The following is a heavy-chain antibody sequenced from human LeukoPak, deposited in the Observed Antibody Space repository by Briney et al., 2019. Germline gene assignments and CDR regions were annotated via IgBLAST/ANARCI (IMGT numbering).Heavy chain of an antibody. CDR1: GYTFTSYY. Sequence: ASVKVSCKASGYTFTSYYMHWVRQAPGQGLEWMGIINPSGGSTSCAQKFQGRVTMTRDMSTSTVYMELSSLRSEDTAVYYCARNYGADAFDIWGQGTMVTVSS. V-gene: IGHV1-46*01. CDR2: INPSGGST. CDR3: ARNYGADAFDI. J-gene: IGHJ3*02. D-gene: IGHD1-7*01.